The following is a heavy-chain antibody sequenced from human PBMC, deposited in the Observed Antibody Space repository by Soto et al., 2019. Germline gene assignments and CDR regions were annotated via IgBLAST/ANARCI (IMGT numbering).Heavy chain of an antibody. CDR1: GGTFSSYA. V-gene: IGHV1-69*01. J-gene: IGHJ3*02. CDR3: AKVNRLAYCGGDCYSGAFDI. Sequence: QVPLVQSGAEVKKPGSSVKVSCKASGGTFSSYAISWVRQAPGQGLEWMGGIIPIFGTANYAQKFQGRVTITADESTSTAYMELSSLRSEDTAVYYCAKVNRLAYCGGDCYSGAFDIWGQGTMVTVSS. D-gene: IGHD2-21*02. CDR2: IIPIFGTA.